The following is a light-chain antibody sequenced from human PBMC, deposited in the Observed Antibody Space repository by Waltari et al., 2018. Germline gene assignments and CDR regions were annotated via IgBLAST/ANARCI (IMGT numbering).Light chain of an antibody. CDR1: ESISKY. Sequence: DIVLTQSPGTLSLSPGERATLSCRASESISKYLAWYQQRPGQAPRLLIYAASNRATGVPDRFSGSGSGTDFSLTISRLEPEDVEVYYCQMYVRLPVTFGQGTKVEIK. CDR2: AAS. V-gene: IGKV3-20*01. J-gene: IGKJ1*01. CDR3: QMYVRLPVT.